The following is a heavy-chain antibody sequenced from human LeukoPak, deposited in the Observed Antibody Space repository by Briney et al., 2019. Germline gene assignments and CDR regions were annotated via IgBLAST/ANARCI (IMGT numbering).Heavy chain of an antibody. V-gene: IGHV3-21*01. Sequence: GGSLRLSCAASGFTFTSYSMNWVRQAPGMGLEWVSSISTSSSSIYYADSVKGRFTISRDNAKNSLYLQMNSLRAEDTAVYYCARDSTRCGGGSCYLRYWGQGTLVTVSS. CDR3: ARDSTRCGGGSCYLRY. CDR1: GFTFTSYS. CDR2: ISTSSSSI. D-gene: IGHD2-15*01. J-gene: IGHJ4*02.